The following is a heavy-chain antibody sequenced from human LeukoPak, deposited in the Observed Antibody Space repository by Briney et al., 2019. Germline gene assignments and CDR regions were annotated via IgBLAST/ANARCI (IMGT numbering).Heavy chain of an antibody. Sequence: ASVKVSCTASGYTFTGYYMHWVRQAPGQGLEWMGWINPNSGGTNYAQKFQGRVTMTRDTSISTAYMELSRLRSDDTAVYYCARMFGAVAGRYYFDYWGQGTLVTVSS. V-gene: IGHV1-2*02. J-gene: IGHJ4*02. CDR3: ARMFGAVAGRYYFDY. CDR2: INPNSGGT. CDR1: GYTFTGYY. D-gene: IGHD6-19*01.